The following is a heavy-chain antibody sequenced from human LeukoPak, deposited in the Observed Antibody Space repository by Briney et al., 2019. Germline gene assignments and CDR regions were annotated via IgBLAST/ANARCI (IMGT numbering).Heavy chain of an antibody. Sequence: PGGSLRLSCAASGFTFDDYTMHWVRQAPGKGLEWVSLISWDGGSTYYADSVKGRFTISRDNSKNSLYLQMNSLRTEDTALYYCAKESRPGRITGTGPDYWGQGTLVTVSS. CDR2: ISWDGGST. CDR1: GFTFDDYT. CDR3: AKESRPGRITGTGPDY. D-gene: IGHD1-20*01. V-gene: IGHV3-43*01. J-gene: IGHJ4*02.